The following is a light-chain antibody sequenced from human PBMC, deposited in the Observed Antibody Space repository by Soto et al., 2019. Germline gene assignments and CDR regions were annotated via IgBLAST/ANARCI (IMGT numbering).Light chain of an antibody. V-gene: IGKV3-15*01. Sequence: EIVLRQFPATLSLSPGERATLSCRASQSVSSNLAWYQQKPGQAPRLLIYGASTRATGIPARFSGSGSGTDFTLTISSLQPEDFGTYYCQQAISFPITFGQGTRLEIK. CDR3: QQAISFPIT. CDR2: GAS. CDR1: QSVSSN. J-gene: IGKJ5*01.